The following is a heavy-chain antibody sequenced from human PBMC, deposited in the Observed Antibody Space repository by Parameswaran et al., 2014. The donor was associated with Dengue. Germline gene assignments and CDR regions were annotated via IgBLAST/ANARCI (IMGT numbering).Heavy chain of an antibody. D-gene: IGHD6-13*01. J-gene: IGHJ5*02. Sequence: PGKGLEWIGEINHSGSTNYNPSLKSRVTISVDTSKNQFSLKLSSVTAADTAVYYCARFLLGSSWYRGWFDPWGQGTLVTVS. CDR2: INHSGST. CDR3: ARFLLGSSWYRGWFDP. V-gene: IGHV4-34*01.